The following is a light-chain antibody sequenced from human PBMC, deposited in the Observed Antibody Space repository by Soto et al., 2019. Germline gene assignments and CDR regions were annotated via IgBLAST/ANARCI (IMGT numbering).Light chain of an antibody. CDR2: GGN. CDR3: QAFVTSLSVSL. CDR1: SSNIGAGFD. V-gene: IGLV1-40*01. J-gene: IGLJ2*01. Sequence: QSVLTQPPSVSGAPGQTVTISCTGSSSNIGAGFDVYWYQQIPGTAPKLLIYGGNNRPSGVPDRFSASKSGASGSLVITRLQPEDGGDCHCQAFVTSLSVSLFGGGTKLTVL.